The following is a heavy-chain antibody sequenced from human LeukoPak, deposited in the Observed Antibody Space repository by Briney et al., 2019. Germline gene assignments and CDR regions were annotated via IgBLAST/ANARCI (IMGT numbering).Heavy chain of an antibody. CDR3: AKGRGRLVLILSDYMDV. Sequence: GGSLRLSCAASGFTLSSYAMSWVRQAPGKGLEWVSAISGSGGSTYYADSVKGRFTISRDNSKNTLYLQMNSLRAEDTAVYYCAKGRGRLVLILSDYMDVWGKGTTVTVSS. V-gene: IGHV3-23*01. D-gene: IGHD6-19*01. CDR1: GFTLSSYA. J-gene: IGHJ6*03. CDR2: ISGSGGST.